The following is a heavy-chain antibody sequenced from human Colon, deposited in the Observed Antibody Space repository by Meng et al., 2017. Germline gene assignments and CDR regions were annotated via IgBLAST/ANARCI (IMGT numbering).Heavy chain of an antibody. Sequence: QVRLQESGPGLVRPSETLSLTCTVSGGSVSSGSYYWSWIRQPPGKGLEWIGYIYYSGSTNYNPSLKSRVTISVDTSKNQFSLRLTSVTAADTAVYYCARDHMGSLDYWGQGILVTVSS. CDR2: IYYSGST. CDR3: ARDHMGSLDY. D-gene: IGHD1-26*01. CDR1: GGSVSSGSYY. J-gene: IGHJ4*02. V-gene: IGHV4-61*01.